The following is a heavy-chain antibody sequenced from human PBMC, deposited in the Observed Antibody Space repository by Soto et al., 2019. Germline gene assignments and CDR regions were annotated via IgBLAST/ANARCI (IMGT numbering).Heavy chain of an antibody. CDR3: LAGYWSGSNCPNWFDP. CDR2: IKEDGSDK. Sequence: PGGSLGLSCAASGFTFNRYYMSWVRQAPGKGLDWVANIKEDGSDKYYVDSVKGRFTISRDNTKNSLYLQMNSLRAEDTAVYYCLAGYWSGSNCPNWFDPWGQGTLVTVCS. D-gene: IGHD3-3*01. V-gene: IGHV3-7*01. CDR1: GFTFNRYY. J-gene: IGHJ5*02.